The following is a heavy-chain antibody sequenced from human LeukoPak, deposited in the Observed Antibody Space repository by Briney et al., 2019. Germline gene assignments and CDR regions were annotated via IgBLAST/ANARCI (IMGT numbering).Heavy chain of an antibody. CDR3: ARGYSGYDYAPDDAFDI. J-gene: IGHJ3*02. V-gene: IGHV4-30-2*01. CDR2: IYHSGST. CDR1: GGSISSGGYS. Sequence: PSETLSLTCAVSGGSISSGGYSWSWIRQPPGKGLEWIGYIYHSGSTYYNPSLKSRVTISVDGSKNQFSLKLSSVTAADTAVYYCARGYSGYDYAPDDAFDIWGQGTMVTVPS. D-gene: IGHD5-12*01.